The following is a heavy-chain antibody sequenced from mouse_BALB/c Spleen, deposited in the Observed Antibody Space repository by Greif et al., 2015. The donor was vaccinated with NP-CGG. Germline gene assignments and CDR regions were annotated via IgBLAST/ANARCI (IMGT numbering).Heavy chain of an antibody. V-gene: IGHV1-7*01. Sequence: QVQLQQSGAELAKPGASVKMSCKASGYTFTSYWMHWVKQRPGQGLEWIGYINPSTGYTEYNQKFKDKATLTADKSSSTAYMQLSSLTSEDSAVYYCARGDYYGSSYGYFDVWGAGTTVTVSS. CDR2: INPSTGYT. CDR1: GYTFTSYW. J-gene: IGHJ1*01. D-gene: IGHD1-1*01. CDR3: ARGDYYGSSYGYFDV.